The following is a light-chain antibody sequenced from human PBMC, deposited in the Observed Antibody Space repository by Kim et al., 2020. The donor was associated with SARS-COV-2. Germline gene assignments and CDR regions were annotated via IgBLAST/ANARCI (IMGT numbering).Light chain of an antibody. V-gene: IGKV3-11*01. CDR1: QSVSSS. Sequence: PGERATLSGRASQSVSSSLAWYQQKPGQAPRLVIYDASNRATGIPARFSGSGSGTDFTLTISSLEPEDFAVYYCHQRNNPLTFGGGTKVDIK. J-gene: IGKJ4*01. CDR2: DAS. CDR3: HQRNNPLT.